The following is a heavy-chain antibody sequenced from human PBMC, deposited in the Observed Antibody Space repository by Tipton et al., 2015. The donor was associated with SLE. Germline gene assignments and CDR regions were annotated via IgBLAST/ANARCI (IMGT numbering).Heavy chain of an antibody. J-gene: IGHJ5*02. V-gene: IGHV3-23*03. CDR3: AKEMFDFWFAP. CDR2: MNSGGTT. Sequence: SLRLSCAASGFIFTDYGMTWARQTPGKGLEWAALMNSGGTTYYADSVKGRFTISRDASKNTLYLQMNSLRPEDTAIYFCAKEMFDFWFAPWGRGTLVTVSS. CDR1: GFIFTDYG. D-gene: IGHD3-10*02.